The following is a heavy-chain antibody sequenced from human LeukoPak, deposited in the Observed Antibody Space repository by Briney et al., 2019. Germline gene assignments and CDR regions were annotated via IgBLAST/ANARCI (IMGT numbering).Heavy chain of an antibody. V-gene: IGHV3-23*01. D-gene: IGHD2-2*01. J-gene: IGHJ4*02. CDR3: AKRSSISKSEADY. CDR1: GFTFSSYA. CDR2: VSAGGHST. Sequence: PGGSLRLSCAASGFTFSSYAMSWVRQAPGKGLEWVSGVSAGGHSTYYADSVKGRFTISRDNSKNTLYLQMSSLRAEDTAVYFCAKRSSISKSEADYWGQGTLVTVSS.